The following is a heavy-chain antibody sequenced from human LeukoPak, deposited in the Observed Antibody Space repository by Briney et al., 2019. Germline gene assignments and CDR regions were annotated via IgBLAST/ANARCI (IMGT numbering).Heavy chain of an antibody. CDR1: GFKFDDYG. CDR2: INWNGDST. Sequence: PGGSLRLSCRGSGFKFDDYGVSWVRHAPGKGLEWVSDINWNGDSTVYAHSVRGRFTISRDNSKNSVYLQMNSLRVEDTAFYYCARDELLNRNWFDPWGQGTLVTVSS. CDR3: ARDELLNRNWFDP. D-gene: IGHD3-10*01. J-gene: IGHJ5*02. V-gene: IGHV3-20*04.